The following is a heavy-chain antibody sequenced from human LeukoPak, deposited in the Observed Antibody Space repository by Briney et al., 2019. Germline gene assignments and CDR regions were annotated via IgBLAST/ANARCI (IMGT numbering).Heavy chain of an antibody. V-gene: IGHV1-2*02. CDR1: GYTFTGYY. Sequence: ASVKVSCKASGYTFTGYYMHWVRQAPGQGLEWMGWINPNSGGTNYAQKFQGRVTVTRDTSISTAYMELSRLRSDDTAVYYCASTLGVRGVIEDYWGQGTLVTVSS. D-gene: IGHD3-10*01. J-gene: IGHJ4*02. CDR2: INPNSGGT. CDR3: ASTLGVRGVIEDY.